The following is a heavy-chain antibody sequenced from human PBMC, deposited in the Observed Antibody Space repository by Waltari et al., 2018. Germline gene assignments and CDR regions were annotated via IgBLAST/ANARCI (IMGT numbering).Heavy chain of an antibody. CDR2: IIPIFGTA. Sequence: LELVGGIIPIFGTANYAQEFQGRVTITADEPTSTAYMERSSLGSEDTAVYYCARRGSDYGDRRVSYGMDVWSQGTTVTVSS. CDR3: ARRGSDYGDRRVSYGMDV. D-gene: IGHD4-17*01. J-gene: IGHJ6*02. V-gene: IGHV1-69*19.